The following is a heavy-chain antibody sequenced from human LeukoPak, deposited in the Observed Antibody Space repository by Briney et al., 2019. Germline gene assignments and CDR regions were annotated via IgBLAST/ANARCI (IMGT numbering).Heavy chain of an antibody. CDR3: ARVVVAATSWFDP. CDR2: ISYDGSNK. D-gene: IGHD2-15*01. Sequence: GGSLRLSCAASGFALSGYSMHWVRQAPGKGLEWVAVISYDGSNKYYADSVKGRFTISRDNSKNTLYLQMNSLRAEDTAVYYCARVVVAATSWFDPWGQGTLVTVSS. J-gene: IGHJ5*02. V-gene: IGHV3-30*03. CDR1: GFALSGYS.